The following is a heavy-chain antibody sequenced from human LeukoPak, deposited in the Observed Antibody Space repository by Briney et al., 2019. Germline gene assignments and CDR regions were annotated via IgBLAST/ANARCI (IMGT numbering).Heavy chain of an antibody. J-gene: IGHJ5*02. D-gene: IGHD3-10*01. CDR1: GGTFSSYA. CDR3: ARSGYYYGSGSYYNSRFDP. V-gene: IGHV1-69*05. Sequence: GSSVKVSCKASGGTFSSYAISWVRQAPGQGLEWMGGIIPIFGTANYAQKIQGRVTITTDESTSTAYMELSSLRSEDTAVYYCARSGYYYGSGSYYNSRFDPWGQGTLVTVSS. CDR2: IIPIFGTA.